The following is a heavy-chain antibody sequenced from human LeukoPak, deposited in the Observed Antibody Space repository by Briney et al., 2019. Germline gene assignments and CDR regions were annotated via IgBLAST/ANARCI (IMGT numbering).Heavy chain of an antibody. D-gene: IGHD3-22*01. V-gene: IGHV3-21*01. Sequence: GGSLRLSCAASGFTFSSYSMNWVRQAPGQGLDWVSSISSSSSYIYYADSVKGRFTTSRDNAKNSLYLQMNSLRAEDTAVYYCARVRNYYDSSGYYFPPRDAFDIWGQGAMVTVSS. CDR2: ISSSSSYI. CDR1: GFTFSSYS. J-gene: IGHJ3*02. CDR3: ARVRNYYDSSGYYFPPRDAFDI.